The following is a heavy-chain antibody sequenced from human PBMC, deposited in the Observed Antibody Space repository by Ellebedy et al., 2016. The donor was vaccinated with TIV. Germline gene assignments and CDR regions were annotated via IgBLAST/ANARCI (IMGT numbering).Heavy chain of an antibody. CDR1: GFTFGTYR. J-gene: IGHJ6*02. Sequence: PGGSLRLSCTASGFTFGTYRMSWVRQAPGKGLEWVANINQDGSEKYYVDSVKGRFTISRDNAANSLYLQMNSLRAEDTAVYYCARDLTITVVRGVINYYYYGMDVWGQGTTVTVSS. CDR3: ARDLTITVVRGVINYYYYGMDV. V-gene: IGHV3-7*01. D-gene: IGHD3-10*01. CDR2: INQDGSEK.